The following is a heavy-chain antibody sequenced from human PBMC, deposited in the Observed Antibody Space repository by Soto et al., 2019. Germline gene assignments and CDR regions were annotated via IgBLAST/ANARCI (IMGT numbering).Heavy chain of an antibody. CDR2: ISYDGSNK. CDR3: AKPNGVSDAFDI. CDR1: GFTFSSYA. Sequence: GGSLRLSCAASGFTFSSYAMHWVRQAPGKGLEWVAVISYDGSNKYYADSVKGRFTISRDNSKNTLYLQMNSLRAEDTAVYYCAKPNGVSDAFDIWGQGTMVTVSS. D-gene: IGHD4-17*01. J-gene: IGHJ3*02. V-gene: IGHV3-30-3*02.